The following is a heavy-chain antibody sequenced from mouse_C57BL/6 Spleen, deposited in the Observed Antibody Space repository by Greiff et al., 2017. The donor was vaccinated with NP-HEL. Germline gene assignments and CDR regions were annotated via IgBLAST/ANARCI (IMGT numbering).Heavy chain of an antibody. J-gene: IGHJ2*01. CDR3: APTSFDY. D-gene: IGHD2-10*01. CDR1: GFTFSDYG. Sequence: DVQLVESGGGLVKPGGSLKLSCAASGFTFSDYGMHWVRQAPEKGLEWVAYISSGSSTIYYADTVKGRFTISRDNAKNTLFLQMTSLRSENTAMYYCAPTSFDYWGQGTTLTVSS. V-gene: IGHV5-17*01. CDR2: ISSGSSTI.